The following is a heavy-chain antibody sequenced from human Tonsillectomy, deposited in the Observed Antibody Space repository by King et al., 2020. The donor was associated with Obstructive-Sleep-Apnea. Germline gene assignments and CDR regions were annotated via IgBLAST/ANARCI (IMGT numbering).Heavy chain of an antibody. J-gene: IGHJ4*02. V-gene: IGHV3-30*18. CDR3: AKDRSDSGSYPYYFDY. CDR2: ISYDGTKK. D-gene: IGHD1-26*01. Sequence: VQLVESVGGVVQPGRSLRLSCAASGFTFSSYGIHWVRQAPGKGLEWVAVISYDGTKKYYADSVKGRFTISRDKSKNTLYLQMNRLRAEDTAVYYCAKDRSDSGSYPYYFDYWGQGTLVTVSS. CDR1: GFTFSSYG.